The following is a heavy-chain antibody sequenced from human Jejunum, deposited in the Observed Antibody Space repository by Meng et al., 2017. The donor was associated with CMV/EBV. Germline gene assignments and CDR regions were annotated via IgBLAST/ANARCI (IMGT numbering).Heavy chain of an antibody. D-gene: IGHD3-3*01. Sequence: GSFSGYYWRWISQPPGKGLEWIGEINHSGSTNYNPSLKSRVTISVDTSKNQFSLKLSSVTAADTAVYYCARRQRLRFLEWLLPVGRGQGTLVTVSS. CDR1: GSFSGYY. CDR3: ARRQRLRFLEWLLPVG. J-gene: IGHJ4*02. CDR2: INHSGST. V-gene: IGHV4-34*01.